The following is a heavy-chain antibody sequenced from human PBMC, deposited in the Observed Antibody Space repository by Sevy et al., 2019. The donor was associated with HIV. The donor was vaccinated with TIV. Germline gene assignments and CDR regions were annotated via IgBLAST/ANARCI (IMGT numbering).Heavy chain of an antibody. D-gene: IGHD2-21*01. J-gene: IGHJ6*02. V-gene: IGHV3-23*01. Sequence: GGSLRLSCAASGFTFITYAMSWVRQTPGKGLQWVSVISDSGDSTYYADSVKGRCTTSRDNSKNTMYLQRNSLRAEDTAVYYCARRPDFGRAIPTGVMDVWGQGTTVTVSS. CDR3: ARRPDFGRAIPTGVMDV. CDR2: ISDSGDST. CDR1: GFTFITYA.